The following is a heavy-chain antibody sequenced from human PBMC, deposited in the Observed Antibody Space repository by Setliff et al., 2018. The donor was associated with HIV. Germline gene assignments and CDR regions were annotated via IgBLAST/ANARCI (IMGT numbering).Heavy chain of an antibody. CDR2: ISGYNGNT. D-gene: IGHD1-1*01. Sequence: ASVKVSCKASGYTFTYYGISWVRQAPGQGLEWMGWISGYNGNTNFAQKLQGRVTLTTDTSTSTAYMELNNLKFEDTAVYFCAKYTRGGSILYYMDVWGKGTTVTVSS. J-gene: IGHJ6*03. CDR3: AKYTRGGSILYYMDV. V-gene: IGHV1-18*01. CDR1: GYTFTYYG.